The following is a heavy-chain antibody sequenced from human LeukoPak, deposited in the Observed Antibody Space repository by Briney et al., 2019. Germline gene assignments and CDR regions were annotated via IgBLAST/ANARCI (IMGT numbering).Heavy chain of an antibody. CDR1: GFTFSGYG. D-gene: IGHD3-22*01. CDR3: ARSIPRYDGSAYYPDY. CDR2: IWYDGSND. V-gene: IGHV3-33*01. J-gene: IGHJ4*02. Sequence: RGSLKLSCAASGFTFSGYGMHWVRQAPGKGLEWVAVIWYDGSNDDYADSVKGRFTISRDNSKNTLYLQMNSLRAEDTAMYYCARSIPRYDGSAYYPDYWGQGTLVTVSS.